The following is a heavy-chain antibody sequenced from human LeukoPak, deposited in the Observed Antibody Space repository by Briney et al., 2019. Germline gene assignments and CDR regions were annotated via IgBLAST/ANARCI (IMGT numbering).Heavy chain of an antibody. J-gene: IGHJ1*01. CDR2: INQDGSGK. V-gene: IGHV3-7*01. D-gene: IGHD1-1*01. CDR1: GFTFSRHW. CDR3: AEGTTG. Sequence: GGSLRLSCATSGFTFSRHWMSWVRQAPGKGLEWVANINQDGSGKYYVDSVKGRFTISRDNAKNSLYLQMNSLRSEDTAIYYCAEGTTGWGQGALVTVSS.